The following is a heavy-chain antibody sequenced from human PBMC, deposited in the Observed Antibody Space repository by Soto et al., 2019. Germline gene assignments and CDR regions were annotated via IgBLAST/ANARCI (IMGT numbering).Heavy chain of an antibody. CDR3: ARATSGDAY. CDR2: IKQDGSEK. D-gene: IGHD1-26*01. CDR1: GFAFSGYW. Sequence: EVQLVESGGDLVQPGGSLRLSCAASGFAFSGYWMSWVRQAPGKGLEGVANIKQDGSEKYYVDSVKGRFTISRDNAKTSLYLQMNSLRVEDTAVYYCARATSGDAYWGQGTLVTVSS. V-gene: IGHV3-7*01. J-gene: IGHJ4*02.